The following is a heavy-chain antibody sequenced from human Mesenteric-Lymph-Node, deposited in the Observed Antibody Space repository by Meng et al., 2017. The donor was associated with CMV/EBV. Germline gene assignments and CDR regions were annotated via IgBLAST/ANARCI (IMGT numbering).Heavy chain of an antibody. J-gene: IGHJ5*02. CDR3: AREVGVQNWNDEKWFDP. Sequence: FRTDGITWVRQAPGQGLEWMGGSIPIFGTTKSAQKFRDRVTISTDDSSNTAYMELNSLTSDDTAVYYCAREVGVQNWNDEKWFDPWGQGTLVTVSS. V-gene: IGHV1-69*05. CDR2: SIPIFGTT. CDR1: FRTDG. D-gene: IGHD1-1*01.